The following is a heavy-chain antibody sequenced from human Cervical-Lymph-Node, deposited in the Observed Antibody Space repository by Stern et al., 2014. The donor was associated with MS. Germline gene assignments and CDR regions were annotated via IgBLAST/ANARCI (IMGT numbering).Heavy chain of an antibody. CDR2: ISSSSSYT. Sequence: VQLEESGGGLVKPGGSLRLSCAASGFTFSDYYMSWIRQAPGKGLEWVSYISSSSSYTNYADSVKGRFTISRDNAKNSLYLQMNSLRAEDTAVYYCARSPSSSWYGDYWGQGTLVTVSS. D-gene: IGHD6-13*01. CDR1: GFTFSDYY. CDR3: ARSPSSSWYGDY. V-gene: IGHV3-11*06. J-gene: IGHJ4*02.